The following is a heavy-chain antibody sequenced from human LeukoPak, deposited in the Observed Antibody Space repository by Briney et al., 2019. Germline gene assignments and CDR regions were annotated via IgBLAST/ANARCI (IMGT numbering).Heavy chain of an antibody. D-gene: IGHD3-16*01. Sequence: GGSLRLSCAASGFTFSSYWMHWVRQAPGKGLVWVSRINTDGSSTSYADSVKGRFTISRDNAKNTLYLQMNSLRAEDTAVYYCARDRAFGVDFDYWGQGTLVTVSS. CDR2: INTDGSST. CDR3: ARDRAFGVDFDY. J-gene: IGHJ4*02. V-gene: IGHV3-74*01. CDR1: GFTFSSYW.